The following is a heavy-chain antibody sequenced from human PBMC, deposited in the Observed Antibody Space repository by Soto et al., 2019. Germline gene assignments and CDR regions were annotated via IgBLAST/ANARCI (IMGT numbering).Heavy chain of an antibody. V-gene: IGHV1-2*04. J-gene: IGHJ6*02. D-gene: IGHD3-3*01. Sequence: ASVKVSCKASGYTFTGHYMHWVRQAPGQGLEWMGWINPNSGGTNYAQKFQGWVTMTRDTSISTAYMELSRLRSDDTAVYYCARDLYDFQGGGYYYGMDVWGQGTTVTVSS. CDR3: ARDLYDFQGGGYYYGMDV. CDR1: GYTFTGHY. CDR2: INPNSGGT.